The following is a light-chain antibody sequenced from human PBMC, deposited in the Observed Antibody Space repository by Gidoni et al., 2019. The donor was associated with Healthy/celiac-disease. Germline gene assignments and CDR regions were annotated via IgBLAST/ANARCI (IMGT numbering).Light chain of an antibody. CDR3: QQYGSSPPYT. CDR2: GAS. J-gene: IGKJ2*01. Sequence: MVLTQSPGTLSLSPGERATLACRASKSVSSSYLAWYQQKPGQAPRLLIYGASSRATGIPDRFSGSGSGTDFTLTISRLEPEDFAVYYCQQYGSSPPYTFGQGTKLEIK. CDR1: KSVSSSY. V-gene: IGKV3-20*01.